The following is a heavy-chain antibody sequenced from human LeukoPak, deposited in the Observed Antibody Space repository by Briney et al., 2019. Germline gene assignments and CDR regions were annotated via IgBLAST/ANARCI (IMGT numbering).Heavy chain of an antibody. D-gene: IGHD3-10*01. J-gene: IGHJ4*02. Sequence: PGGSLRLSCAASGFTFSSYAMSWVRQAPGKGLEWVSAISGSGGSTYYADSVKGRFTISRDNSKNTLYLQMSSLRAEDTAVYYCAKAITMVRGVIYWGQGTLVTVSS. CDR2: ISGSGGST. CDR1: GFTFSSYA. V-gene: IGHV3-23*01. CDR3: AKAITMVRGVIY.